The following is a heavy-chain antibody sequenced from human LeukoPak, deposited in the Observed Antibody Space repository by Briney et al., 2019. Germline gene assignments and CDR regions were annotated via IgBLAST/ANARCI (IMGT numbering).Heavy chain of an antibody. CDR2: ISYDGSNK. CDR1: GFTFSSYA. CDR3: ARARSPRSGAMGAFDI. D-gene: IGHD3-3*01. J-gene: IGHJ3*02. Sequence: GRSLRLSCAASGFTFSSYAMHWVRQAPGKGLEWVAVISYDGSNKYYADSVKGRFTVSRDNSKNPLYLQMNSLRAEDTAVYYCARARSPRSGAMGAFDIWGQGTMVTVSS. V-gene: IGHV3-30-3*01.